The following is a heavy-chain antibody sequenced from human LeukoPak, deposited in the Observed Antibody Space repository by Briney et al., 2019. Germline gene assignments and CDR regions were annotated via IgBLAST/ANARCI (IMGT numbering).Heavy chain of an antibody. CDR1: AFTFSSYW. CDR3: ARETPSRERGYSFDY. CDR2: INSDGIST. J-gene: IGHJ4*02. V-gene: IGHV3-74*01. Sequence: PGGSLRLSCAASAFTFSSYWMHWVRQAPGKGLVWVSRINSDGISTSYADSVKGRFTISRDNAKNTLYLQMNSLRAEDTAVYYCARETPSRERGYSFDYWGQGTLVTVSS. D-gene: IGHD5-18*01.